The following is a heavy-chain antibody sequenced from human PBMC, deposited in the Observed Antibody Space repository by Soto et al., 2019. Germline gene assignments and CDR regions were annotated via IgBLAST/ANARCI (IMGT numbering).Heavy chain of an antibody. J-gene: IGHJ4*02. Sequence: QVHLVQSGAEVKKPGASVKVSCKGSGYAFTTYGITWVRQAPGHGLEWMGWISAHNGNTNYAQKLQGRVTVTRDTSTITAYMELSSLRSDDTAEYYSARGRYGDYWGQGALVTVSS. CDR3: ARGRYGDY. V-gene: IGHV1-18*01. CDR1: GYAFTTYG. CDR2: ISAHNGNT. D-gene: IGHD1-1*01.